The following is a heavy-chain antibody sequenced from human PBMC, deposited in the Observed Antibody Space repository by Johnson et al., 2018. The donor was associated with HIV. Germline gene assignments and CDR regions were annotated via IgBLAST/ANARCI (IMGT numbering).Heavy chain of an antibody. J-gene: IGHJ3*02. CDR1: GFTFSSYA. Sequence: QVQLVESGGGVVQPGRSLRLSCAASGFTFSSYAMHWVRQAPGKGLEWVAVISYDGSNRYYADSVKGRFTISRDNSKNTLYLQMNSLRAEDTAVYYCASECSSTRWTYGFDIWGQGTMVTVSS. V-gene: IGHV3-30*04. CDR3: ASECSSTRWTYGFDI. D-gene: IGHD6-13*01. CDR2: ISYDGSNR.